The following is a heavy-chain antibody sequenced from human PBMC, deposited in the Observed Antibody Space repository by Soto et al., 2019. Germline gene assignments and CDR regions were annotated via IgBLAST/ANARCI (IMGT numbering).Heavy chain of an antibody. D-gene: IGHD3-9*01. V-gene: IGHV1-3*01. Sequence: ASVKVSCKASGYTFTSYAMHWVRQAPGQRLEWMGWVNAGNGNTKYSQKFQGRVTITRDTSASTAYMELSSLRSEDTAVYYCARENYDILTGYFMSPDYWGQGTLVTVSS. CDR1: GYTFTSYA. CDR3: ARENYDILTGYFMSPDY. CDR2: VNAGNGNT. J-gene: IGHJ4*02.